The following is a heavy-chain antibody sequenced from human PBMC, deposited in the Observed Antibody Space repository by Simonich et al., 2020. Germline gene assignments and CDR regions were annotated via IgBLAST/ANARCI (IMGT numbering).Heavy chain of an antibody. J-gene: IGHJ2*01. D-gene: IGHD7-27*01. Sequence: EVQLVESGGGLVQPGGSLRLSCAASGFTFSSNWMHWVRQAPGKGLGWVASINSDGSSKSYADSVKGRFTISRDNAKNTLYLQMNSLRAEDTAVYYCAREAGDLWYFDLWGRGTLVTVSS. CDR3: AREAGDLWYFDL. V-gene: IGHV3-74*01. CDR1: GFTFSSNW. CDR2: INSDGSSK.